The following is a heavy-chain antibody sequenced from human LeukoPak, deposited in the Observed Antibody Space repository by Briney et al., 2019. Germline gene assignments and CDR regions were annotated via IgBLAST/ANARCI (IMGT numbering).Heavy chain of an antibody. Sequence: WETLSLTCAVYGGSFSGYYWSWIRQPPGKGLEWIGEINHSGSTNYNPSLKSRVTISVDTSKNQFSLKLSSVTAADTAVYYCASYYGSGTGWFDPWGQGTLVTVSS. D-gene: IGHD3-10*01. J-gene: IGHJ5*02. CDR1: GGSFSGYY. CDR3: ASYYGSGTGWFDP. CDR2: INHSGST. V-gene: IGHV4-34*01.